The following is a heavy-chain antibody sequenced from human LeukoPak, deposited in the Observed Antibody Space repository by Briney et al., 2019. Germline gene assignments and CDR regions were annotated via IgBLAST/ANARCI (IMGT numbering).Heavy chain of an antibody. CDR2: IKQDGSEK. CDR3: ARSAAGTRAFDI. V-gene: IGHV3-7*01. Sequence: QPGRSLRLSCAASGFTFSSYGMHWVRQAPGKGLEWVANIKQDGSEKYYVDSVKGRFTISRDNAKNSLYLQMNSLRAEDTAVYYCARSAAGTRAFDIWGQGTMVTVSS. CDR1: GFTFSSYG. J-gene: IGHJ3*02. D-gene: IGHD6-13*01.